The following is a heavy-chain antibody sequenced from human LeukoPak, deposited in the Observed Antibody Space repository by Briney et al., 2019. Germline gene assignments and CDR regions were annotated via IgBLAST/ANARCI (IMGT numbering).Heavy chain of an antibody. CDR3: VGSTGFPYYFDY. J-gene: IGHJ4*02. CDR1: GYSFSGYW. Sequence: PGESLKISCKASGYSFSGYWIGWVRQMRGKGLEWMAMLYPGNSETRYSPSFQGQVTVSADESISTAYLQWSSLKASDTAMYYCVGSTGFPYYFDYWGQGTLVTVSS. CDR2: LYPGNSET. D-gene: IGHD3-9*01. V-gene: IGHV5-51*01.